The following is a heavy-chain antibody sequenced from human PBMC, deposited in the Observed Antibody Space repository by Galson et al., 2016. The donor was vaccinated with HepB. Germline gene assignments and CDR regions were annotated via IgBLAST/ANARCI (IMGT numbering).Heavy chain of an antibody. J-gene: IGHJ6*02. D-gene: IGHD4-23*01. CDR2: MSSSGSTM. V-gene: IGHV3-48*02. CDR3: AKDGGQQVVRWERLRTVYYYYAMDG. CDR1: GFTVSSYS. Sequence: SLRLSCAASGFTVSSYSMNWVRQAPGKGLEWVSSMSSSGSTMYYADSVKGRFTISRDIAQNSLYLQMNSLRDEDTAVYYCAKDGGQQVVRWERLRTVYYYYAMDGWGQGTAVTVSS.